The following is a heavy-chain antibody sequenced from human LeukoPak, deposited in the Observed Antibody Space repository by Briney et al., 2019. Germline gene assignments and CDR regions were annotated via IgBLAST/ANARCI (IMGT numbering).Heavy chain of an antibody. V-gene: IGHV3-21*01. CDR3: ARVYDFWSGYYGGYYYYYVDV. Sequence: PGGSLRLSCAASGFTFSSYSMNWVRQAPGKGLEWVSSISSSSSYIYYADSVKGRFTISRDNAKNSLYLQMNSLRAEDTAVYYCARVYDFWSGYYGGYYYYYVDVWGKGTTVTVSS. D-gene: IGHD3-3*01. CDR1: GFTFSSYS. CDR2: ISSSSSYI. J-gene: IGHJ6*03.